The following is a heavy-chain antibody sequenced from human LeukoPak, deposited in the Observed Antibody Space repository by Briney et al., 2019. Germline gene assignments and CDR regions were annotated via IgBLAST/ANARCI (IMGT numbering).Heavy chain of an antibody. Sequence: QPGRSLRLSCAASGFTFSSYGMHWVRQAPGKGLEWVAVISYDGSNKYYADSVKGRFTISRDNSKNTLYLQMGSLRAEDMAVYYCARAPEGAWGQGTTVTVSS. CDR2: ISYDGSNK. J-gene: IGHJ6*02. CDR1: GFTFSSYG. V-gene: IGHV3-30*03. CDR3: ARAPEGA.